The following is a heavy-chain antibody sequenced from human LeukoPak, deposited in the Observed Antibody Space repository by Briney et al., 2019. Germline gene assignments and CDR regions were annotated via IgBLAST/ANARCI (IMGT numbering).Heavy chain of an antibody. D-gene: IGHD2-2*01. CDR3: AALHCSSTRCYLDY. V-gene: IGHV1-8*01. CDR2: VNPNSGNT. CDR1: GYTFTSYD. Sequence: ASVKVSCKASGYTFTSYDINWVRQAAGQGLEGIGWVNPNSGNTGYAQKFQGRVTMTRNTSISTAYMELSSLRSEDTAVYYCAALHCSSTRCYLDYWGQGTLVTVSS. J-gene: IGHJ4*02.